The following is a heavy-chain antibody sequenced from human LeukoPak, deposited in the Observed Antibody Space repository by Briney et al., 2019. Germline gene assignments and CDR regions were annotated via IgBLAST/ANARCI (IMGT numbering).Heavy chain of an antibody. Sequence: QSGGSLRLSCAASGFTFSSYGMHWVRQAPGKGLEWVAFIRYDGSNKYYADSVKGRFTISRDNSKNTLYLQMNSLRAEDTAVYYCAKFYGSGSPIFDYWGQGTLVTVSS. CDR2: IRYDGSNK. J-gene: IGHJ4*02. D-gene: IGHD3-10*01. CDR1: GFTFSSYG. CDR3: AKFYGSGSPIFDY. V-gene: IGHV3-30*02.